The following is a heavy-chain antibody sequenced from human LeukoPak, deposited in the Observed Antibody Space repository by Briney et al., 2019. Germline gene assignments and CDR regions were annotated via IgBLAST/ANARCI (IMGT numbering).Heavy chain of an antibody. J-gene: IGHJ3*02. CDR2: ISWNSGSI. V-gene: IGHV3-9*01. CDR1: GFTFDDYA. CDR3: AKDPTYYYDSSAPIQGAFDI. D-gene: IGHD3-22*01. Sequence: GGSLRLSCAASGFTFDDYAMHWVRQAPGKGLGWGSGISWNSGSIGYADSVKGGFTISRDNAKNSLYLQMNSLRAEDTALYYCAKDPTYYYDSSAPIQGAFDIWGQGTMVTGSS.